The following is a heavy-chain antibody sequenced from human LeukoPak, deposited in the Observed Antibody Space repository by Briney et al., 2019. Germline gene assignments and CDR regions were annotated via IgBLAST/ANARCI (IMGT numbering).Heavy chain of an antibody. V-gene: IGHV4-4*07. Sequence: SETLSLTCTVSGGSISSYYWSGIRQPAGKGLEWIWRIYTSGSTNYNPSLKSRVTMSVDTSKNQFSLKLSSVTAADTAVYYCARVSPLTMVRGDTPDAFDIWGQGTMVTVSS. CDR3: ARVSPLTMVRGDTPDAFDI. J-gene: IGHJ3*02. CDR1: GGSISSYY. CDR2: IYTSGST. D-gene: IGHD3-10*01.